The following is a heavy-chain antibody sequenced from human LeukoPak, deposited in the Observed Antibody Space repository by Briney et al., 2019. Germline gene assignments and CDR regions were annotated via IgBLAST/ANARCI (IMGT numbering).Heavy chain of an antibody. CDR2: TYYRSKWYN. CDR3: AREASGSFDP. V-gene: IGHV6-1*01. CDR1: GDSVSSKSVA. J-gene: IGHJ5*02. D-gene: IGHD3-10*01. Sequence: SQTFSLTCAISGDSVSSKSVAWGWIRQSPSRGLEWLGRTYYRSKWYNDYAVSVRSRITVNPDTSKNQFSLQLNSVTPEDTAVYYCAREASGSFDPWGQGTLVTVSS.